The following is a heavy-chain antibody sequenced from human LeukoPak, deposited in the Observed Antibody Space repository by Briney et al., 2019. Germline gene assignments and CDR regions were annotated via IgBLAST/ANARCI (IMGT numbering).Heavy chain of an antibody. V-gene: IGHV4-39*07. D-gene: IGHD2-2*02. CDR2: IYYTGST. CDR3: ARIPPLYCSTSSCYSRSFDF. Sequence: SETLSLTCAVSGASISGSGYYLGWIRQPPGKGLEWIGNIYYTGSTYYNPSLKSRVTISVDTSKNQFSLRLSSVTAADTAVYYCARIPPLYCSTSSCYSRSFDFWGQGILVTVSS. J-gene: IGHJ4*02. CDR1: GASISGSGYY.